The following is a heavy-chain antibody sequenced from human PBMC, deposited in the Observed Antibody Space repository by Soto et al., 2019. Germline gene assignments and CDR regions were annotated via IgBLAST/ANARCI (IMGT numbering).Heavy chain of an antibody. D-gene: IGHD2-15*01. CDR1: GFIFEDYD. Sequence: GGSLRLSCEASGFIFEDYDMHWVRQPPGKGLQWVSGISWNSGDKDYGDSVKGRFTISRDNAKNSLDLQMSSLRVEDTATYYCVKKSCSHTRCYTGWFFDLWGRGTLVTVSS. J-gene: IGHJ2*01. CDR2: ISWNSGDK. CDR3: VKKSCSHTRCYTGWFFDL. V-gene: IGHV3-9*01.